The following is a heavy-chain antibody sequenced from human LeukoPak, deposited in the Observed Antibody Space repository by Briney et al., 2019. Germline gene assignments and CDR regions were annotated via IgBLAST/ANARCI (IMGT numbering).Heavy chain of an antibody. D-gene: IGHD6-13*01. CDR3: AKEKHSSSWYKDAFDI. CDR1: GFTVSSNY. Sequence: GGSLRLSCAASGFTVSSNYMSWVRQAPGKGLEWVAFIRYDGSNKYYADSVKGRFTISRDNSKNTLYLQMNSLRAEDTAVHYCAKEKHSSSWYKDAFDIWGQGTMVTVSS. CDR2: IRYDGSNK. V-gene: IGHV3-30*02. J-gene: IGHJ3*02.